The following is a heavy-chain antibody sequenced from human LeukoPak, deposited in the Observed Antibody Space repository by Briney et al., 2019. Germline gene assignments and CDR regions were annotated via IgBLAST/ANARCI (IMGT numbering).Heavy chain of an antibody. J-gene: IGHJ4*02. V-gene: IGHV3-23*01. CDR1: GFTFSSYA. CDR2: ISGSGGST. CDR3: AKDRDEWESSSDY. D-gene: IGHD1-26*01. Sequence: GGSLRLSCAASGFTFSSYAMSWVRQAPGKGLEWVSAISGSGGSTYYADSVKGRFTISRDNSKNTLYLQMDSLRAEDTAVYYCAKDRDEWESSSDYWGQGTLVTVSS.